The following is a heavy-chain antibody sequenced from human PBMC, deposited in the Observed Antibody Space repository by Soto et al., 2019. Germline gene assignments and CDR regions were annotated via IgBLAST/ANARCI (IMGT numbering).Heavy chain of an antibody. CDR2: IYSGGST. CDR3: ARGGGGYKSVDY. D-gene: IGHD5-12*01. V-gene: IGHV3-53*01. J-gene: IGHJ4*02. CDR1: GLTVSSNY. Sequence: EVQLVESGGGLIQPGGSLRLSCAASGLTVSSNYMTWVRQAPGKGLEWVSVIYSGGSTYYTDSVRGRFTISRDNSKNTLYLQMNSLRAEDTAVYYCARGGGGYKSVDYWGQGTLVTVSS.